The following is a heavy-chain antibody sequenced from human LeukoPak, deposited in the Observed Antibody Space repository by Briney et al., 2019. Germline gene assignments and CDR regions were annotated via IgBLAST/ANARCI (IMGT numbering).Heavy chain of an antibody. CDR1: GFTFRSYV. Sequence: GGSLRLSCSASGFTFRSYVMYWVRQAPGKGLEYVSVISSNGGSTNYVDSVKGRFTISRDNSKNTLYLQMSSLRAEDTAVYYCVKGNNYDSSGYQFDYWGQGTLVTVSS. CDR3: VKGNNYDSSGYQFDY. CDR2: ISSNGGST. D-gene: IGHD3-22*01. J-gene: IGHJ4*02. V-gene: IGHV3-64D*06.